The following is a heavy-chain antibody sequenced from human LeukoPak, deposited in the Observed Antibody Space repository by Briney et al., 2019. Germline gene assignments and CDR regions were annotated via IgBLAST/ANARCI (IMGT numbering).Heavy chain of an antibody. D-gene: IGHD4-17*01. CDR3: ARDHYGDYGGYFDY. CDR1: GGSLSSYY. V-gene: IGHV4-59*01. CDR2: IYYSGST. Sequence: SETLSLTCTVSGGSLSSYYWSWIRQPPGQGLEWIGYIYYSGSTNYNPSLTSRVTISVDTSKKQFSLKLSSVTAADTAVYYGARDHYGDYGGYFDYWGQGTLVTVSS. J-gene: IGHJ4*02.